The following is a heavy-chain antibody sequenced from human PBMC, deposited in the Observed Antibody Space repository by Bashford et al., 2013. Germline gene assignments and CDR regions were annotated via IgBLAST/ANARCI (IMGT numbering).Heavy chain of an antibody. V-gene: IGHV4-61*02. D-gene: IGHD3-3*01. Sequence: SETLSLTCTVSGGSISSGSYYWSWIRQPAGKGLEWIGRIYTSGSTNYNPSLKSRVTMSVDTSKNQFSLKLSSVTAADTALYYCAKDLSGDFDYWGQGTLVTVSS. CDR3: AKDLSGDFDY. CDR2: IYTSGST. CDR1: GGSISSGSYY. J-gene: IGHJ4*02.